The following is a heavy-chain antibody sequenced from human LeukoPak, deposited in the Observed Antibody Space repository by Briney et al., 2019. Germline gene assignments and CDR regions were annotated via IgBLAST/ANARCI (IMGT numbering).Heavy chain of an antibody. D-gene: IGHD2-21*01. CDR2: INPNSGGT. Sequence: GASVKVSCKASGYTFTRYGISWVRQAPGQGLEWMGWINPNSGGTNYAQKFQGRVTMTRDTSISTAYMELSRLRSDDTAVYYCASGGCGGDCYSSDYWGQGTLVTVSS. CDR3: ASGGCGGDCYSSDY. CDR1: GYTFTRYG. J-gene: IGHJ4*02. V-gene: IGHV1-2*02.